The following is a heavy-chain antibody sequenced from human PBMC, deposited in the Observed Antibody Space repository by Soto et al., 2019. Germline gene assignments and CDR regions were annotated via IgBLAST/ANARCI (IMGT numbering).Heavy chain of an antibody. D-gene: IGHD3-16*01. V-gene: IGHV1-69*01. J-gene: IGHJ4*02. CDR1: GGTFSGYV. CDR3: ATHGLGVSSPPYFDH. CDR2: FVPLFGTT. Sequence: QLVQSGSEVKKPGSSVKVSCQASGGTFSGYVVTWVRQAPGQGLEWMGEFVPLFGTTNYAQRFSGRITITAEEATSTAYMELRTLRSDDTAVYYCATHGLGVSSPPYFDHWGQGTLVPVSS.